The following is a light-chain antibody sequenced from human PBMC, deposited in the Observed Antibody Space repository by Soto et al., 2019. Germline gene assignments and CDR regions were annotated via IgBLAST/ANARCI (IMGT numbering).Light chain of an antibody. J-gene: IGKJ5*01. Sequence: QLTQSPSSLSASVGDRVTISCLASQDISTHLAWFAQKPGRAPQLLIYAAYTLHSGVPSRFSGSGSGTDFTLTISSLQPEDFATYYCQPLNTYPITVGQGTRLEIK. CDR2: AAY. CDR3: QPLNTYPIT. V-gene: IGKV1-9*01. CDR1: QDISTH.